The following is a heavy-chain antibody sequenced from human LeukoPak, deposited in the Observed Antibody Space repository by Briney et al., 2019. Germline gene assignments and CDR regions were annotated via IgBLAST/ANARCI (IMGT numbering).Heavy chain of an antibody. J-gene: IGHJ2*01. CDR2: INGDGRSI. V-gene: IGHV3-74*01. CDR3: AREDPRTGYWYFDL. Sequence: GGSLRLSCAASGFTFRNYWMHWVRQAPGKGLVWVSRINGDGRSITYVDSAKGRFTISRDNAKNTLYLQMNSLRAEDTAVYYCAREDPRTGYWYFDLWGRGTLVTVSS. CDR1: GFTFRNYW.